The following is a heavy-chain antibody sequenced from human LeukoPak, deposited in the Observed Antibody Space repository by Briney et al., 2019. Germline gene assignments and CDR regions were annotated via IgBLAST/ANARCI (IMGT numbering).Heavy chain of an antibody. CDR1: GGSISSSNW. V-gene: IGHV4-4*02. D-gene: IGHD2-2*01. CDR2: IYHSGST. Sequence: SETLSLTCAVSGGSISSSNWWSWVRQPPGKGPEWIGEIYHSGSTNHNPSLKSRVTISVDKSKNQFSLKLSSVTAADTAVYYCARSGYCSSTSCYYYFDYWGQGTLVTVSS. CDR3: ARSGYCSSTSCYYYFDY. J-gene: IGHJ4*02.